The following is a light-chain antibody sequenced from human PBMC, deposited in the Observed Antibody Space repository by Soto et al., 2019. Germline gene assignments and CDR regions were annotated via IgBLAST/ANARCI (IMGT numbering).Light chain of an antibody. CDR1: SSNIGAGYD. V-gene: IGLV1-40*01. CDR3: QSYDSILSVSPWV. CDR2: GNS. J-gene: IGLJ1*01. Sequence: QSVLTQPPSVSGAPGQRVTISCTGSSSNIGAGYDVHWYQQLPGTAPKLLIYGNSNRPSGVPDRFSGSKSGTSASLAITGLQAEDEADYYYQSYDSILSVSPWVFVTRSMVTVL.